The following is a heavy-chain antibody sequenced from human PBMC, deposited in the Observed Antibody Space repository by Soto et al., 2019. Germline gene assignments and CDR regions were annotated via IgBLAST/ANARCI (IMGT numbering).Heavy chain of an antibody. CDR2: ISCDGSNK. Sequence: QVQLVESGGGVVQPGRSLRLSCAASGFTFSSYGMHWVRQAPGKGLEWVAVISCDGSNKYYADSVKGRFTISRDNSKNTLYLQMNSLRAEDTAVYYCAKDDSSGYYGADYWGQGTLVTVSS. V-gene: IGHV3-30*18. CDR3: AKDDSSGYYGADY. D-gene: IGHD3-22*01. J-gene: IGHJ4*02. CDR1: GFTFSSYG.